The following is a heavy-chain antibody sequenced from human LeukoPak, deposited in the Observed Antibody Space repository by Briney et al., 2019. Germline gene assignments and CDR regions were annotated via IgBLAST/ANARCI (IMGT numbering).Heavy chain of an antibody. CDR3: AKAGNSALRLGELSLHGSWVSYWYFDL. J-gene: IGHJ2*01. D-gene: IGHD3-16*02. CDR1: GFTFSSYA. Sequence: GGSLRLSCAASGFTFSSYAMSWVRQAPGKGLEWVSAISGSGGSTYYADSVKGRFTISRDNSRNTLYLQMNSLRAEDTAVYYCAKAGNSALRLGELSLHGSWVSYWYFDLWGRGTLVTVSS. V-gene: IGHV3-23*01. CDR2: ISGSGGST.